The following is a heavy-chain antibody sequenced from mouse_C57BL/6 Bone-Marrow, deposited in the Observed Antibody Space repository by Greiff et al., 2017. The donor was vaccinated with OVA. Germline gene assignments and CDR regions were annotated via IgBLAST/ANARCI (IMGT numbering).Heavy chain of an antibody. Sequence: QVQLQQSGAELVKPGASVKLSCKASGYTFTHYWMQWVKQRPGQGLEWIGEIDPSDSYTNYNQKFKGKATLTVDTSSSTAYMQLSSLPSEDSAVYYCASAVFAYWGQGTLVTVSA. CDR3: ASAVFAY. V-gene: IGHV1-50*01. CDR2: IDPSDSYT. CDR1: GYTFTHYW. J-gene: IGHJ3*01.